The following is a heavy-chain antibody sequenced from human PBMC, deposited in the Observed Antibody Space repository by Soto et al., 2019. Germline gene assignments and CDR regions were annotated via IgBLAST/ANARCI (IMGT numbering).Heavy chain of an antibody. CDR2: IYATGTT. CDR3: VRDGTKTLRDWFDP. Sequence: SETLSLTCTVSGASISGFYWSWIRKSAGKGLEWIGRIYATGTTDYNPSLKSRVVMSVDTSKKQFSLRLRSVTAADTAVYYCVRDGTKTLRDWFDPWGQGISVTVSS. D-gene: IGHD1-1*01. CDR1: GASISGFY. V-gene: IGHV4-4*07. J-gene: IGHJ5*02.